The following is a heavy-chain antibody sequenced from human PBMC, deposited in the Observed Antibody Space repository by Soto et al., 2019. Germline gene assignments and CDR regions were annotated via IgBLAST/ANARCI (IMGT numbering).Heavy chain of an antibody. Sequence: GGALRLSCAPSRFTFSSYAMRWVRQAPGKGLEWVSAITGSGDSTYYADSVKGRFTVSRDNSKNTLYLQMNSLRAEDTAVYYCAKVFVFTIREGFDYWGLGTLVTVSS. D-gene: IGHD3-3*01. CDR1: RFTFSSYA. V-gene: IGHV3-23*01. J-gene: IGHJ4*02. CDR3: AKVFVFTIREGFDY. CDR2: ITGSGDST.